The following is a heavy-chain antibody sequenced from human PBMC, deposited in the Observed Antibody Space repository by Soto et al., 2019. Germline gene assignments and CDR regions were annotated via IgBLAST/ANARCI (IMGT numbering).Heavy chain of an antibody. CDR1: GSTFTGYY. Sequence: ASANVSCTASGSTFTGYYMDLVRQALGHGLEWMGWINPNSGGTNYAQKFQGRVTMTGDTSINTAYMELSSLTSDDTAVYYCTTLTIFGVAHQVDYWGQGTPVTVSS. D-gene: IGHD3-3*01. CDR2: INPNSGGT. V-gene: IGHV1-2*02. J-gene: IGHJ4*02. CDR3: TTLTIFGVAHQVDY.